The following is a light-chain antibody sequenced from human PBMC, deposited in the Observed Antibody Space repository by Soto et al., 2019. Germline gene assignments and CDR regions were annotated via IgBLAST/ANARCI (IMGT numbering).Light chain of an antibody. CDR1: QSVLYSTNNKNY. CDR3: QQYFSSPYT. Sequence: DIVMTQSPDSLAVSLGERATINCKSSQSVLYSTNNKNYLAWYQRKPGQPPRLLIYWASTRESGVPDRFSGSGSGADFALTINSLQAEDVAVYYCQQYFSSPYTFGQGTKLEIK. CDR2: WAS. V-gene: IGKV4-1*01. J-gene: IGKJ2*01.